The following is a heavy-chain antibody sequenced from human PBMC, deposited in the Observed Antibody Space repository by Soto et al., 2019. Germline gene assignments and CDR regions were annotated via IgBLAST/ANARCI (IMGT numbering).Heavy chain of an antibody. Sequence: QVQLQESGPGLVKPSETLSLTCTVSGGSISSYYWSWIRQSPGKGLEWIGYIYYSGTTNYNPSLKSRVTRSVDTAENQFSLRLSSVTAADTAVYYCARTKLGAWGHWYFDLWGRGTLVTVSS. CDR1: GGSISSYY. V-gene: IGHV4-59*01. CDR2: IYYSGTT. CDR3: ARTKLGAWGHWYFDL. J-gene: IGHJ2*01. D-gene: IGHD1-26*01.